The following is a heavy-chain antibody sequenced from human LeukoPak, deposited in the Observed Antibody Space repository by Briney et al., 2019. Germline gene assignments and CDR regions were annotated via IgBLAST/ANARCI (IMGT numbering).Heavy chain of an antibody. Sequence: GGSLRLSCASSEFTLRSYSMHWVRQAPGKGLEWVSYISTSSTYIYYADLVRGRFSISRDNAKNSLYLHMNSLKADDTAVYYCARDASGSSIGLIDFWGQGTLVTVSS. V-gene: IGHV3-21*01. CDR3: ARDASGSSIGLIDF. J-gene: IGHJ4*02. D-gene: IGHD1-26*01. CDR1: EFTLRSYS. CDR2: ISTSSTYI.